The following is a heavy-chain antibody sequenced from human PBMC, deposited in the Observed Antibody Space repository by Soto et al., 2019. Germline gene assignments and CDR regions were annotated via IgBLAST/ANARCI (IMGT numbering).Heavy chain of an antibody. J-gene: IGHJ4*02. Sequence: SGPTLVNPTQTLTLTCTFSGFSLSTSGVGVGWIRQPPGKALEWFALIYWDDDKRYSPSLKSRLTITKDTSKNQVVLTMTNMDPVDTATYYCAHAAPQITMVRGVIMNPPAGYFDYWGQGTLVTVSS. CDR3: AHAAPQITMVRGVIMNPPAGYFDY. CDR2: IYWDDDK. CDR1: GFSLSTSGVG. V-gene: IGHV2-5*02. D-gene: IGHD3-10*01.